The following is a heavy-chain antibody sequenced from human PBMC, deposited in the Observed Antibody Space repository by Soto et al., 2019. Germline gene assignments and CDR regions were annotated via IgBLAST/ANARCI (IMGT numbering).Heavy chain of an antibody. CDR3: AKDMEMATTFDY. CDR1: GFTFRSYG. CDR2: ISYDGSNK. Sequence: PGGSLRLSCASSGFTFRSYGMHLVRQAPGKGLEWVAVISYDGSNKYYADSVKGRFTISRDNSKNTLYLQMNSLRAEDTAVYYCAKDMEMATTFDYWGQGTLVTVSS. V-gene: IGHV3-30*18. D-gene: IGHD5-12*01. J-gene: IGHJ4*02.